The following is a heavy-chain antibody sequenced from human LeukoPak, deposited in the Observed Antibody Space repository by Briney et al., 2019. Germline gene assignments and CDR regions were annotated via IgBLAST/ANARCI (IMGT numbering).Heavy chain of an antibody. D-gene: IGHD3-3*01. CDR1: GYTLTSYY. Sequence: ASVKVSCKASGYTLTSYYMHWVRQAPGQGLEWMGIINPSGGSTSYAQKFQGRVTMTRDTSTSTVYMELSSLRSEDTAVYYCARDRQFGVVKGNWFDPWGQGTLVTVSS. V-gene: IGHV1-46*01. CDR2: INPSGGST. J-gene: IGHJ5*02. CDR3: ARDRQFGVVKGNWFDP.